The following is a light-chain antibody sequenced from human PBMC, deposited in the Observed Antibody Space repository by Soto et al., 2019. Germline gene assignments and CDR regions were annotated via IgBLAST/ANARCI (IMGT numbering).Light chain of an antibody. V-gene: IGKV3-11*01. Sequence: EIVLTQSPANLSLSPGDRATLSCRASQSVRSFLAWYQQKPGQAPRLLIYDASNRATGIPARFSGSGSGTDFTLTISSLEPEDFAVYYCHQRDNWSSVTFGGGTKVEIK. CDR1: QSVRSF. CDR3: HQRDNWSSVT. CDR2: DAS. J-gene: IGKJ4*01.